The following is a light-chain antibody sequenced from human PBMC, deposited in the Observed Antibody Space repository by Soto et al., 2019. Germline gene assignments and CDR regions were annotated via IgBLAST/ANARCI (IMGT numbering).Light chain of an antibody. CDR2: AAS. V-gene: IGKV1-39*01. CDR1: QRISNH. CDR3: QPSYSSPPT. J-gene: IGKJ1*01. Sequence: DIQMTQSPSSLSASVEDRVIITCRASQRISNHLNWYQQKPGKAPKLLIFAASSLQSGVPSRFSRSRSGPDFTLTISTLQPEDFATYYCQPSYSSPPTFGQGTKVDI.